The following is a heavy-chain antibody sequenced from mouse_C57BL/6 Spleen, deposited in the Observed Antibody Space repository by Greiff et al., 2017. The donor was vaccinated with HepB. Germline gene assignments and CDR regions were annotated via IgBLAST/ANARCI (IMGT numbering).Heavy chain of an antibody. CDR1: GYTFTDYY. V-gene: IGHV1-76*01. Sequence: VQLQQSGAELVRPGASVKLSCKASGYTFTDYYINWVKQRPGQGLEWIARIYPGSGNTYYNEKFKGKATLTAEKSSSTAYMQLSSLTSKDSAVYFCATYDDGELNYAMDYWGQGTSVTVSS. D-gene: IGHD2-4*01. CDR2: IYPGSGNT. CDR3: ATYDDGELNYAMDY. J-gene: IGHJ4*01.